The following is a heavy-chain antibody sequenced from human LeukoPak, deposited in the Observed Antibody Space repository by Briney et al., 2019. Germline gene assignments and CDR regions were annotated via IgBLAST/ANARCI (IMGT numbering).Heavy chain of an antibody. V-gene: IGHV3-21*01. CDR3: ARSFYGDYNSTWSPGPSGMDV. J-gene: IGHJ6*02. CDR1: GFTFSSYS. D-gene: IGHD4-17*01. Sequence: AGGSLRLSCAASGFTFSSYSMNWVRQAPGKGLEWVSSISSSSSYIYYADSVKGRFTISRGNAKNSLYLQMNSLRAEDTAVYYSARSFYGDYNSTWSPGPSGMDVWGQGTTVTVSS. CDR2: ISSSSSYI.